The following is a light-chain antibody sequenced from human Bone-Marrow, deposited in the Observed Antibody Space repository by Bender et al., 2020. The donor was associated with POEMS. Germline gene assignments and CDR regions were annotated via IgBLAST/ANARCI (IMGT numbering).Light chain of an antibody. V-gene: IGLV2-14*03. CDR3: SSYTSSSTYV. CDR2: DIN. Sequence: SALTQPASVSGSPGQSITISCSGASSDGGAFNYVSWYQQLPDEAPKLLIYDINNRPSGVSNRFSGSKSGNSASLTISGLQAEDDADYYCSSYTSSSTYVFGTGTKVTVI. J-gene: IGLJ1*01. CDR1: SSDGGAFNY.